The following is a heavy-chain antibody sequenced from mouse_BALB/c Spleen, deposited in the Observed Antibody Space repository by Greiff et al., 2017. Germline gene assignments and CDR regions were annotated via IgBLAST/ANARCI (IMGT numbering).Heavy chain of an antibody. Sequence: QVHVKQSGAELVKPGASVKLSCKASGYTFTSYYMYWVKQRPGQGLEWIGEINPSNGGTNFNEKFKSKATLTVDKSSRTAYMQLSSLTSEDSAVYYCTRWGITRGFDVWGAGTTVTVSS. CDR3: TRWGITRGFDV. J-gene: IGHJ1*01. D-gene: IGHD2-4*01. V-gene: IGHV1S81*02. CDR2: INPSNGGT. CDR1: GYTFTSYY.